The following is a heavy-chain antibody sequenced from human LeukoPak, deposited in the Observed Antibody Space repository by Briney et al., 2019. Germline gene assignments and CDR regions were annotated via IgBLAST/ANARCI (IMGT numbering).Heavy chain of an antibody. CDR1: GGSISSHY. Sequence: PSETLSLTCTVSGGSISSHYWSWIRQPPGKGLEWIGYIYYSGSTNYNPSLKSRVTISVDTSKNQFSLKLSSVTAADTAVYYCARDYRVGSSSSYYYYMDVWGKGTTVTVSS. CDR2: IYYSGST. V-gene: IGHV4-59*11. D-gene: IGHD6-6*01. J-gene: IGHJ6*03. CDR3: ARDYRVGSSSSYYYYMDV.